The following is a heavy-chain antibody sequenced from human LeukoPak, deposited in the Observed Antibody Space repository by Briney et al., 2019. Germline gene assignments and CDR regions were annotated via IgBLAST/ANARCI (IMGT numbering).Heavy chain of an antibody. CDR1: GYTFTSYA. CDR2: INAGNGDT. Sequence: ASVKVSCKASGYTFTSYAMHWVRQAPGQRLERMGWINAGNGDTKYSQKYQGRVTITRDTSASTAYMELSSLRSEDTAVYYCARGADIVVVVAAVLDAFDIWGQGTMVTVSS. J-gene: IGHJ3*02. CDR3: ARGADIVVVVAAVLDAFDI. V-gene: IGHV1-3*01. D-gene: IGHD2-15*01.